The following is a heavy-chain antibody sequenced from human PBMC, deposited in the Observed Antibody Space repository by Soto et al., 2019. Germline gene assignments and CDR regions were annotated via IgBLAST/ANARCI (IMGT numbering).Heavy chain of an antibody. J-gene: IGHJ4*02. D-gene: IGHD6-13*01. CDR3: ARDFKQVSSSWYPMDY. CDR2: IWYDGSNK. Sequence: QVQLVESGGGVVQPGRSLRLSCAASGFTFSSYGMHWVRQAPGKGLEWVAVIWYDGSNKYYADSVKGRFTISRDNSKNTLYLQMNSLRAEDTAVYYCARDFKQVSSSWYPMDYWGQGTLVTVSS. CDR1: GFTFSSYG. V-gene: IGHV3-33*01.